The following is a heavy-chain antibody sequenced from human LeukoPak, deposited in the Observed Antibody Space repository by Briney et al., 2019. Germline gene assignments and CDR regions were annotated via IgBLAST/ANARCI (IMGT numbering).Heavy chain of an antibody. V-gene: IGHV4-34*01. J-gene: IGHJ5*02. CDR3: ARGIRYYYDSSGYYPLNWFDP. Sequence: PSETLSLTCAVYGGSFSGYYWSWIRQPPGKGLEWIGEINHSGSTNYNPSLKSQVTISVDTSKNQFSLKLSSVTAADTAVYYCARGIRYYYDSSGYYPLNWFDPWGQGTLVTVSS. CDR1: GGSFSGYY. CDR2: INHSGST. D-gene: IGHD3-22*01.